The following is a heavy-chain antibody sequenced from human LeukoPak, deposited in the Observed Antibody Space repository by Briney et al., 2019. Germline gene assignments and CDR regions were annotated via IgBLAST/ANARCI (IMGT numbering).Heavy chain of an antibody. CDR1: GYTFTSYY. V-gene: IGHV1-69*13. D-gene: IGHD3-9*01. CDR3: ARDLPHTYYDILTGTPDSVNWFDP. J-gene: IGHJ5*02. Sequence: ASVKVSCKASGYTFTSYYMHWVRQAPGQGLEWMGGIIPIFGTANYAQKFQGRVTITADESTSTAYMELSSLRSEDTAVYYCARDLPHTYYDILTGTPDSVNWFDPWGQGTLVTVSS. CDR2: IIPIFGTA.